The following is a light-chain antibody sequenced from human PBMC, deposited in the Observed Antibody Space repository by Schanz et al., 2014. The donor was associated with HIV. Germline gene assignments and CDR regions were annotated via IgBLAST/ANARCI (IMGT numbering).Light chain of an antibody. J-gene: IGLJ3*02. V-gene: IGLV2-8*01. Sequence: QSVLTQPPSASGSPGQSVTISCTGASSDVGAYNYVSWYRQHPGKAPNLMIYDVTHRPSGISSRFSGSKSGNTASLTVSGLQAEDEADYYCSSYAGSNNLVFGGGTKLTVL. CDR3: SSYAGSNNLV. CDR1: SSDVGAYNY. CDR2: DVT.